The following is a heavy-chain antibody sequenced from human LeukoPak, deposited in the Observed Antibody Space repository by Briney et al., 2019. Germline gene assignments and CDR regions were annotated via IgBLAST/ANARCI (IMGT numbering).Heavy chain of an antibody. CDR1: GFTFSTYA. J-gene: IGHJ4*01. D-gene: IGHD2-8*01. CDR2: ISGSGSDI. V-gene: IGHV3-11*01. CDR3: STDPRLLIY. Sequence: GGSLRLSCAASGFTFSTYAMSWVRQTPGKGLEWLVYISGSGSDIYYADSVKGRFTISRDNAKNSLYLQMNSLRPDDTALYYCSTDPRLLIYWGHGTLVTVSS.